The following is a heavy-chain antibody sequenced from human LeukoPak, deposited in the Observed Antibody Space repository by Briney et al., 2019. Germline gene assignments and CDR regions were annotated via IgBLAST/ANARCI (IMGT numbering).Heavy chain of an antibody. Sequence: GGSLRLSCAASGFTFEASAMSWVRQAPGKGLEWVSAISGSGGSTYYADSVKGRFTISRDNSKNTLYLQMNSLRAEDTAVYYCAKAFSPLDPKDYWGQGTLVTVSS. D-gene: IGHD2/OR15-2a*01. CDR3: AKAFSPLDPKDY. V-gene: IGHV3-23*01. CDR1: GFTFEASA. CDR2: ISGSGGST. J-gene: IGHJ4*02.